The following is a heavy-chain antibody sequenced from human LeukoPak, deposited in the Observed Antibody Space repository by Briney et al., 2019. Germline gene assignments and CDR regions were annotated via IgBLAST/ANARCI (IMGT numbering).Heavy chain of an antibody. D-gene: IGHD6-19*01. CDR1: GLTFNKYW. CDR2: IKQDGSEK. Sequence: GGSLRLSCEASGLTFNKYWMTWVRQARGKGLEWVANIKQDGSEKNYVDSVKGRFTISRDNAKNSLSLRMNSLGAEDTAVYYCATGYSSGWYFYFQHWGQGSLVSVSS. V-gene: IGHV3-7*01. CDR3: ATGYSSGWYFYFQH. J-gene: IGHJ1*01.